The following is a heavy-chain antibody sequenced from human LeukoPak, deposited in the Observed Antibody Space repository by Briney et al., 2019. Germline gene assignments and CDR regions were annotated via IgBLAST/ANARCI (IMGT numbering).Heavy chain of an antibody. CDR3: ARQNTGQLDS. CDR1: GYTFTDYY. D-gene: IGHD2-8*02. CDR2: INAKSGDT. Sequence: ASVKVSCKASGYTFTDYYMHWVRQAPGQGLEWMGWINAKSGDTKYAQKFQARVTMTRDPSITTTYMEVSRLSSDDTVVYYCARQNTGQLDSWGQGTLVTVSS. V-gene: IGHV1-2*02. J-gene: IGHJ5*01.